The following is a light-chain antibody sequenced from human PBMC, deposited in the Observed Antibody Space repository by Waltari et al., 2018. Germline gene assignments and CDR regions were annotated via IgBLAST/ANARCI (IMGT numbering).Light chain of an antibody. CDR1: QNVDRS. CDR3: QQRKNWPPLT. Sequence: ETVLTQYLGTLSLSPGERATLSCRSRQNVDRSLAWYQQNPGQAPRLPIYDASIRATGIPARFSGSGSGTDFTLTINSLEPDDFATYYCQQRKNWPPLTFGGGTKVEIK. CDR2: DAS. V-gene: IGKV3-11*01. J-gene: IGKJ4*01.